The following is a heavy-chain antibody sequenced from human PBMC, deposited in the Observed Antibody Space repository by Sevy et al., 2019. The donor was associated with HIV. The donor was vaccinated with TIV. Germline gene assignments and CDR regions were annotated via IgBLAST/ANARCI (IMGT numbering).Heavy chain of an antibody. CDR1: GLSVSDNY. Sequence: GGSLRLSCAASGLSVSDNYMNWVRQAPGKGLELVSTINSGGGSTYYADSVKGRFTISRDNSQNTLDLQMNSLRAEDTAVYYCAKDVVGGYYDSSGYSDHWGQGTLVTVSS. D-gene: IGHD3-22*01. CDR2: INSGGGST. CDR3: AKDVVGGYYDSSGYSDH. J-gene: IGHJ4*02. V-gene: IGHV3-23*01.